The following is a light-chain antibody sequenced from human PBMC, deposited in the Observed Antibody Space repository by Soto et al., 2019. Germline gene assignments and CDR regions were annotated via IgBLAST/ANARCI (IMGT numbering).Light chain of an antibody. CDR2: DVS. CDR3: SSYSITITLVV. J-gene: IGLJ3*02. V-gene: IGLV2-14*01. Sequence: QSALTQPASVSGSPGQSITISCTGTSSDVGGYDYVSWYQQHPGKAPKLMIYDVSNRPSGVANRFSGSKSGNTASLTISGRQAEDEADYYCSSYSITITLVVFGGGTKLTVL. CDR1: SSDVGGYDY.